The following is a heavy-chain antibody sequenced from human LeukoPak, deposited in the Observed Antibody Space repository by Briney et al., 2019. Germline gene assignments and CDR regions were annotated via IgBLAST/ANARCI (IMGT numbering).Heavy chain of an antibody. D-gene: IGHD4-17*01. V-gene: IGHV4-39*01. Sequence: SETLSLTCTVSGGSISSSSYYWGWIRQRPGKGLEWIGRIYYSGSTSYNPSLKSRVTISVDTSKNQFSLKLSSVTAADTAVYYCARHKAPYTGDYAFDYWGQGTLVTVSS. J-gene: IGHJ4*02. CDR3: ARHKAPYTGDYAFDY. CDR2: IYYSGST. CDR1: GGSISSSSYY.